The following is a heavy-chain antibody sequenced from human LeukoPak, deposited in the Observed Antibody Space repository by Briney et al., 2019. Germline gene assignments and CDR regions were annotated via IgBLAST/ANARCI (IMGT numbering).Heavy chain of an antibody. CDR2: ISAYNGNT. D-gene: IGHD1-26*01. CDR3: ARDLYSGSPYYYYGMDV. V-gene: IGHV1-18*01. J-gene: IGHJ6*02. Sequence: VASVTVSCTASGYTFTSYGISWVRQAPGQGLEWMGWISAYNGNTNNAQKLQGRVTMTTDTSTSTAYMELRSLRSDDTAVYYCARDLYSGSPYYYYGMDVWGQGTTVAVSS. CDR1: GYTFTSYG.